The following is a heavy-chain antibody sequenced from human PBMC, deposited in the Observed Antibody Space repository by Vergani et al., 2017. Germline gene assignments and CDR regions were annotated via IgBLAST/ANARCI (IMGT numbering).Heavy chain of an antibody. D-gene: IGHD1-26*01. CDR2: INHSGST. J-gene: IGHJ4*02. Sequence: QVQLQQWGAGLLKPSETLSLTCAVYGGSFSGYYWSWIRQPPGKGLEWIGEINHSGSTNYNPSLKSRVTISVDTSKNQFSLKLSSVTAADTAVYYCARARVGATGYPNWGQGTLVTVSS. CDR3: ARARVGATGYPN. V-gene: IGHV4-34*01. CDR1: GGSFSGYY.